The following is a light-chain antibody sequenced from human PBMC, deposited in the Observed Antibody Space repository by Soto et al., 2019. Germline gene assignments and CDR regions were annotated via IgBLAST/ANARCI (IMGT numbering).Light chain of an antibody. CDR1: SGSVSTSYY. J-gene: IGLJ3*02. CDR2: STN. Sequence: QAVVTQEPSFSVSPGGTVTLTCGLSSGSVSTSYYPSWYQQTPGQAPRTLIYSTNTRSSGVPDRFSGSILGNKAALTITGAQADDESDYYCVLYMCSGISMFGGGTKLTVL. CDR3: VLYMCSGISM. V-gene: IGLV8-61*01.